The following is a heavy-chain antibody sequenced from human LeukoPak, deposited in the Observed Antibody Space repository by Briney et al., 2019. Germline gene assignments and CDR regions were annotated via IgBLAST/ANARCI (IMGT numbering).Heavy chain of an antibody. J-gene: IGHJ6*03. CDR1: GGSISSGGYY. Sequence: SETLSLTCTVSGGSISSGGYYWSWIRQHPGKGLEWIGYIYYSGSTYYNPSLKSRVTISVDTSKNQFSLKLSSVTAADTAVYYCASRWPKVDYYYMDVWGKGTTVTVSS. CDR2: IYYSGST. D-gene: IGHD5-24*01. V-gene: IGHV4-31*03. CDR3: ASRWPKVDYYYMDV.